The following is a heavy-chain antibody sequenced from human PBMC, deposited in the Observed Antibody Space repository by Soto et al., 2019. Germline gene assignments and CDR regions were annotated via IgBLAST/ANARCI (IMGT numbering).Heavy chain of an antibody. Sequence: EVQLLESGGGLVQPGGSLRLSCAASGFTFSSYAMSWVRQAPGKGLEWVSAISGSGGSTYYADSVKGRFTISRDKSKNTLYLQMNSMRAEDTAVYYCAKDKASWELGLDVWGPGTTVTDSS. CDR3: AKDKASWELGLDV. CDR1: GFTFSSYA. CDR2: ISGSGGST. D-gene: IGHD1-7*01. J-gene: IGHJ6*02. V-gene: IGHV3-23*01.